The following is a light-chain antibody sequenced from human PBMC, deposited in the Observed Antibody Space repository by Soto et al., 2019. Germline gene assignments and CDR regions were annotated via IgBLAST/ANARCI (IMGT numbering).Light chain of an antibody. Sequence: QSALTQPPSVSGAPGQRVTISCTGGSSNIGAGYDVHWYQQLPGRAPKLLIYGNTNRPSGVPDRFSGSKSGTSASLAITGLQAEDEADYYCLSFDSSLSVVFGGGTKVTVL. V-gene: IGLV1-40*01. CDR3: LSFDSSLSVV. J-gene: IGLJ2*01. CDR1: SSNIGAGYD. CDR2: GNT.